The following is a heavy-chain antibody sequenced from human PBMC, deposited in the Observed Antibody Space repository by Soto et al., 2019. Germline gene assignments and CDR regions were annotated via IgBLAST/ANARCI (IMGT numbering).Heavy chain of an antibody. D-gene: IGHD4-17*01. V-gene: IGHV3-23*01. Sequence: GGSLRLSCAASGFTFSSYAMSWVRQAPGKGLEWVSAISGSGGSTYYADSVKGRFTISRDNSKNTLYLQMNSLRAEDTAVYYCAKDNPPTWTTPMYYFDYWGQGTLVTVSS. CDR1: GFTFSSYA. CDR3: AKDNPPTWTTPMYYFDY. CDR2: ISGSGGST. J-gene: IGHJ4*02.